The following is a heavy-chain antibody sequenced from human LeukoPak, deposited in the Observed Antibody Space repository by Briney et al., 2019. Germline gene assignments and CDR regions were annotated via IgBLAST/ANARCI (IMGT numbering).Heavy chain of an antibody. J-gene: IGHJ4*02. CDR3: AKALREVRYYYDSSGYYREDY. CDR2: ISGSGGST. V-gene: IGHV3-23*01. D-gene: IGHD3-22*01. Sequence: PGGSLRLSCAASGFTFSSNAMSWVRQAPGKGLEWVSAISGSGGSTYYADSVKGRFTISRDNSKNTLYLQMNSLRAEDTAVYYCAKALREVRYYYDSSGYYREDYWGQGTLVTVSS. CDR1: GFTFSSNA.